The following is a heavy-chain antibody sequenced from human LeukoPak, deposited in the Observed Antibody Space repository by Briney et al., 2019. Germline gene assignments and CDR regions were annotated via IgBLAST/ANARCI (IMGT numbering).Heavy chain of an antibody. CDR1: GFTFSSYS. CDR3: ARWFGEFPYNYYYYMDV. Sequence: GGSLRLSCAASGFTFSSYSMNWVRQAPGKGLEWVSYISSSSSTIYYADSVKGRFTISRDNAKNSLYLQMNSLRAEDTAVYYCARWFGEFPYNYYYYMDVWGKGTTVTVSS. CDR2: ISSSSSTI. J-gene: IGHJ6*03. V-gene: IGHV3-48*01. D-gene: IGHD3-10*01.